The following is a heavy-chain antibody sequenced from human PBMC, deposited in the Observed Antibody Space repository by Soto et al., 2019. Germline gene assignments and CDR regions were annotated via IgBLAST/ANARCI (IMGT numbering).Heavy chain of an antibody. CDR3: TKTPVSPRSPWFDP. CDR1: GFTFGDYA. J-gene: IGHJ5*02. V-gene: IGHV3-49*03. CDR2: IRSKAYGGTT. D-gene: IGHD2-15*01. Sequence: GGSLRLSCTASGFTFGDYAMSWFRQAPGKGLEWVGFIRSKAYGGTTEYAASVKGRFTISRDDSKSIAYLQMNSLKTEDTAVYYCTKTPVSPRSPWFDPWGQGTLVTVSS.